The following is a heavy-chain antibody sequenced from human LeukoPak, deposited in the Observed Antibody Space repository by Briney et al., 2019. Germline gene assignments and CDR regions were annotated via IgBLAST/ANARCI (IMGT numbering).Heavy chain of an antibody. CDR1: GGTFSSYA. J-gene: IGHJ6*02. Sequence: ASVKVSCKASGGTFSSYAISWVRQAPGQGLEWMGGIIPIFGTANYAQKFQGRVTITADESTSTAYMELSSLRSEDTAVYYCARRIPMVRGVITHYYYGMDVWGQGTTVTVSS. CDR3: ARRIPMVRGVITHYYYGMDV. CDR2: IIPIFGTA. V-gene: IGHV1-69*01. D-gene: IGHD3-10*01.